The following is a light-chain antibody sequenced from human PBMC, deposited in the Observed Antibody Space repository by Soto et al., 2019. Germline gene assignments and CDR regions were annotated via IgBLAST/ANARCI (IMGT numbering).Light chain of an antibody. CDR1: KSVSTW. V-gene: IGKV1-5*01. Sequence: IQVTQSPATLSASVGDRVTITWRARKSVSTWMAWYQQKPGKAPKLLVYDASTLQSGVASRFSGSGSGTEFTLIITGLQPDDSATYYCQQYTHTNNPWMFGQGTKVYIK. CDR2: DAS. J-gene: IGKJ1*01. CDR3: QQYTHTNNPWM.